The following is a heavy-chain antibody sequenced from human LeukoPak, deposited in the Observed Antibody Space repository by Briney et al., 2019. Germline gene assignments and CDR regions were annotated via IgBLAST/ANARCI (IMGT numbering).Heavy chain of an antibody. CDR3: ARVRLTAFDY. CDR1: GYTFTGFY. J-gene: IGHJ4*02. CDR2: ISAYNGNT. Sequence: GASVKVSCKASGYTFTGFYMHWVRQAPGQGLEWMGWISAYNGNTNYAQKLQGRVTMTTDTSTSTAYMELRSLRSDDTAVYYCARVRLTAFDYWGQGTLVTVSS. D-gene: IGHD3-10*01. V-gene: IGHV1-18*04.